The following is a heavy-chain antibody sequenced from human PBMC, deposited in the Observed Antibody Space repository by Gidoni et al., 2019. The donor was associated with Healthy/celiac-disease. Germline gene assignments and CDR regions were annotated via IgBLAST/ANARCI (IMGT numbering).Heavy chain of an antibody. CDR1: GYSFTNYW. J-gene: IGHJ4*02. V-gene: IGHV5-51*01. CDR2: IYPDDSDT. D-gene: IGHD6-13*01. CDR3: ARDVTSSWYATYFDY. Sequence: EVQLVQSGAEVTKPGESLKISCKGSGYSFTNYWIAWVRQMPGKGLEWMGIIYPDDSDTRYSPSFQGQVTSSADKSISTAYLQWSSLKASDTAMYYCARDVTSSWYATYFDYWGQGTLVTVSS.